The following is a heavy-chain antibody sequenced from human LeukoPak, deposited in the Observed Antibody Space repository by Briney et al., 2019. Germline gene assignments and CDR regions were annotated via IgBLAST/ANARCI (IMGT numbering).Heavy chain of an antibody. Sequence: SETLSLTCAVYGGSFSGYYWSWIRQPPGKGLEWIGEINHSGSTNYNPSLKSRVTIPVDTSKNQFSLKLSSVTAADTAVYYCARGRYYYGSGPYGMDVWGQGTTVTVSS. CDR3: ARGRYYYGSGPYGMDV. V-gene: IGHV4-34*01. CDR1: GGSFSGYY. CDR2: INHSGST. J-gene: IGHJ6*02. D-gene: IGHD3-10*01.